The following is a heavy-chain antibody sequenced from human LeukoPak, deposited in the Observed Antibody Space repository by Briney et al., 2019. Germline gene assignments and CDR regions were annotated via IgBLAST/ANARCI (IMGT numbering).Heavy chain of an antibody. J-gene: IGHJ4*02. CDR2: INSDGSST. CDR1: GFTFTKFW. CDR3: ARAANWNDPTSFDY. V-gene: IGHV3-74*01. Sequence: GESLRLSCEASGFTFTKFWMSWVRQAPGKGLVWVSRINSDGSSTSYADSVKGRFTISRDNARNTLYLQMNTLRAEDTAVYYCARAANWNDPTSFDYWGQGTLVTVSS. D-gene: IGHD1-1*01.